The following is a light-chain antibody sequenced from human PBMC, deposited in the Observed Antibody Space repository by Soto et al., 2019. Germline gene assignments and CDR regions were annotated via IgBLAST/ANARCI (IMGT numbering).Light chain of an antibody. Sequence: DIVMTQTPLSLPVTLGQPASISCRSSQSLVHSDGNTYFNWLQQRPGQPPRLLIYKISNRFPGVQDRCSGSGAGADFTLKISRVEAEDVGVYYWMQATHSYTFGQGTKLEIK. CDR3: MQATHSYT. V-gene: IGKV2-24*01. J-gene: IGKJ2*01. CDR2: KIS. CDR1: QSLVHSDGNTY.